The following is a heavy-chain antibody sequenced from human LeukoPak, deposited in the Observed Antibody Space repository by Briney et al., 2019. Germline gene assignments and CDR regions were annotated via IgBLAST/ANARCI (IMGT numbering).Heavy chain of an antibody. V-gene: IGHV3-30-3*01. Sequence: GGSLRLSCAASGFNFGNYAMHWVRQAPGKGLEWVSLIPSGGFYEYYADSVKGRFTISRDDPGNTLYLQLNSLRPEDTAVYYCARDSTYYYESGSSGPHYFDNWGQGTLVTVSS. D-gene: IGHD3-10*01. J-gene: IGHJ4*02. CDR1: GFNFGNYA. CDR2: IPSGGFYE. CDR3: ARDSTYYYESGSSGPHYFDN.